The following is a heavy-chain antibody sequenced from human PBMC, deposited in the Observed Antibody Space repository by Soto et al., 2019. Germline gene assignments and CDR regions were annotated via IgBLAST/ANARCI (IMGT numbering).Heavy chain of an antibody. CDR1: GYTFTSYG. D-gene: IGHD6-19*01. CDR2: ISTYNGNT. V-gene: IGHV1-18*01. Sequence: QVQLVQSGAEVKKPGASVKVSCKTSGYTFTSYGISWVRQAPGQGLEWMGWISTYNGNTKHSQRLQGRVSMTTDTSISTAYMELRSLRSDDTALYYCARENGQWMVNDWGQGTLLTVSS. CDR3: ARENGQWMVND. J-gene: IGHJ4*02.